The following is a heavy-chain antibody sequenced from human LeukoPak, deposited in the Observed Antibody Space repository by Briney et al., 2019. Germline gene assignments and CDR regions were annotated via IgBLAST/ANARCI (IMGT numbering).Heavy chain of an antibody. J-gene: IGHJ3*02. CDR2: INPNSGGT. V-gene: IGHV1-2*02. Sequence: ASVKVSCKASGYTFTGYYMHWVRQAPGQGLEWMGWINPNSGGTNYAQKFQGRVTMTRDTSISTAYMELSRLRSDDTAVYYCARDQTGYESDSPGAFDIWGQGTMVTVSS. CDR1: GYTFTGYY. CDR3: ARDQTGYESDSPGAFDI. D-gene: IGHD3-9*01.